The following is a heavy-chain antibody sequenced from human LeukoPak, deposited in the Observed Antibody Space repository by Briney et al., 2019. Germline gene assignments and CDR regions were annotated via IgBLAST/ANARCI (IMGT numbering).Heavy chain of an antibody. D-gene: IGHD3-10*01. CDR1: GFTVSSNY. CDR2: IYSGGST. CDR3: ARGITMVRGSPPAPLDY. J-gene: IGHJ4*02. Sequence: PGGSLRLSCAASGFTVSSNYMSWVRQAPGKGLEGVSVIYSGGSTYYADSVKGRFTISSNNSKNTLYLQMNSLRAEDTAVYYCARGITMVRGSPPAPLDYWGQGTLVTVSS. V-gene: IGHV3-66*01.